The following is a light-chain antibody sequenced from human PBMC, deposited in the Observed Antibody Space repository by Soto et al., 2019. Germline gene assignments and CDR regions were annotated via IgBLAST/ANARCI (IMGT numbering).Light chain of an antibody. V-gene: IGKV1-39*01. Sequence: DIQMTQSPSSLSASVGDRVTITCRASQSIDTYLNWYHQKAGKAPKLLIYRASTLQGVVPSRFSASGSGADFTLTISNLQHEDFATYYCQQSFSTPRTCGQGTKVEIK. CDR2: RAS. CDR1: QSIDTY. CDR3: QQSFSTPRT. J-gene: IGKJ1*01.